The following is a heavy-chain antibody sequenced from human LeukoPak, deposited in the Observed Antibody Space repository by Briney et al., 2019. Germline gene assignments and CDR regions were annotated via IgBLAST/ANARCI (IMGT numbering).Heavy chain of an antibody. CDR2: IYTSGST. V-gene: IGHV4-4*07. CDR1: GGSISSYY. Sequence: SETLSLTCTVSGGSISSYYWSWIRQPAGKGLEWIGRIYTSGSTNYNPSLKSRVTMSVDTSNNQFSLRLRSVTAADTAVYYCARHRYYYDSSGSYYFDYWGQGALVTVSS. D-gene: IGHD3-22*01. J-gene: IGHJ4*02. CDR3: ARHRYYYDSSGSYYFDY.